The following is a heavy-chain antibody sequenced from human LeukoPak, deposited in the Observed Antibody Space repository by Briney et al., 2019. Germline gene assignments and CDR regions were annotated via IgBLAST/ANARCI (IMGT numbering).Heavy chain of an antibody. CDR2: IIPIFGTA. CDR3: ARGEYGDLFPAIYYYYYMDV. CDR1: GGTFSSYT. V-gene: IGHV1-69*05. D-gene: IGHD4-17*01. J-gene: IGHJ6*03. Sequence: GASVKVSCKASGGTFSSYTISWVRQAPGQGLEWMGGIIPIFGTANYAQKFQGRVTITTDESTSTAYMELSSLRSEDTAVYYCARGEYGDLFPAIYYYYYMDVWGKGTTVTVS.